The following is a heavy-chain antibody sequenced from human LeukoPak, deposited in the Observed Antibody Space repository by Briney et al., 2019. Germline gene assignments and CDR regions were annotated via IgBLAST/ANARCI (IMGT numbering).Heavy chain of an antibody. V-gene: IGHV1-18*01. D-gene: IGHD4-23*01. CDR1: GYTFTNYG. J-gene: IGHJ4*02. CDR2: ISTYNGDT. Sequence: ASVKVSCKASGYTFTNYGISWVRQAPGQGLEWMGWISTYNGDTKYAENLQGGVTMTTDTSTRTANMEVRSLRSDDTAVYYCAREGGWAYSDYGGIHYWGQGTLVTVSS. CDR3: AREGGWAYSDYGGIHY.